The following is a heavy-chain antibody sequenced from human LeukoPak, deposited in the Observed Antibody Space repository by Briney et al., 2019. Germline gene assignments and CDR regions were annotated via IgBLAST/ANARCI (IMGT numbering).Heavy chain of an antibody. D-gene: IGHD1-14*01. CDR2: ITWNSGNI. V-gene: IGHV3-9*01. J-gene: IGHJ3*01. CDR1: GGSISSGGYS. CDR3: TKDRARTLNAFDV. Sequence: LSLTCAVSGGSISSGGYSWSWIRQPPGKGLEWVSGITWNSGNIGYADSVKGRFTISRDNAKNSLYLQMNSLRAEDTALYYCTKDRARTLNAFDVWGQGTMVTVSS.